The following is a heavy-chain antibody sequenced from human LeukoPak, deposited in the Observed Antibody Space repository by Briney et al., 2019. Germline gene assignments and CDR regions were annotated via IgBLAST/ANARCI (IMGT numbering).Heavy chain of an antibody. CDR3: ARGQYYYDSSGYRF. Sequence: TSQTLSLTCAVSGGSISSGGYSWSWIRQPPGKGLEWIGYIYHSGSTYYNPSLKSRVTISVDRSKNQFSLKLSSVTAADTAVYYCARGQYYYDSSGYRFWGQGTLVTVSS. D-gene: IGHD3-22*01. V-gene: IGHV4-30-2*01. CDR1: GGSISSGGYS. CDR2: IYHSGST. J-gene: IGHJ4*02.